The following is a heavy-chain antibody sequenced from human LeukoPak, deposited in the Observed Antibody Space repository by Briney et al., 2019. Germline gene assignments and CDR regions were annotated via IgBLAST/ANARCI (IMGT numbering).Heavy chain of an antibody. J-gene: IGHJ6*04. CDR1: GYTFTSYD. Sequence: ASVKVSCKASGYTFTSYDINWVRQATGQGLEWMGWMNPNSGNAGYALKFQGRVTMTRNTSISTAYMELSSLRSEDTAVYYCARGTAVAGLDVWGKGTTVTVSS. V-gene: IGHV1-8*01. CDR3: ARGTAVAGLDV. CDR2: MNPNSGNA. D-gene: IGHD6-19*01.